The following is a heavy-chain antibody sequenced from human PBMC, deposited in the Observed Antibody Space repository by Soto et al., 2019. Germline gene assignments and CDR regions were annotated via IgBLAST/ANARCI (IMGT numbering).Heavy chain of an antibody. D-gene: IGHD3-22*01. Sequence: QVQLVQSGAEVKKPGASVKVSCKASGYTFTSYGITWVRQAPGQGREWMGWISAYNGNTNYAQKLQGRVTMTTDTSASTAYMELSSLRSDDTAVYYCARNGYYYDSSGYYRRQIYYYYGMDVWGQGTTVTVSS. J-gene: IGHJ6*02. V-gene: IGHV1-18*01. CDR1: GYTFTSYG. CDR2: ISAYNGNT. CDR3: ARNGYYYDSSGYYRRQIYYYYGMDV.